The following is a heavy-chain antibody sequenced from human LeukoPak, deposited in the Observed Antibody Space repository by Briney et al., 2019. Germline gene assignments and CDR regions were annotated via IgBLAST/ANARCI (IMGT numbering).Heavy chain of an antibody. V-gene: IGHV4-38-2*01. CDR1: GYSISSAYY. CDR2: IYHSGST. D-gene: IGHD3-22*01. Sequence: SETLSLTCAVSGYSISSAYYWGWIRQPPGKGLEWIGSIYHSGSTYYNPSLKSRVTISVDTSKNQFSLKLSSVTAADTAVYYCVSTNDQLHYDSSGHYGYWGQGTLVTVSS. CDR3: VSTNDQLHYDSSGHYGY. J-gene: IGHJ4*02.